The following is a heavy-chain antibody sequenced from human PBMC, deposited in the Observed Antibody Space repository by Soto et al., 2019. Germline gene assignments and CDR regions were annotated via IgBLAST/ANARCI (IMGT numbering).Heavy chain of an antibody. J-gene: IGHJ4*02. CDR1: GFNFNSYG. CDR3: AKDGNYFDTSAYIDY. CDR2: ISYDGSNK. V-gene: IGHV3-30*18. Sequence: LRLSCAASGFNFNSYGLHWVRQAPGKGLEWVAVISYDGSNKYYEDSVKGRFTISRDNSKSTMYLQMYSLRAEDTAVYYCAKDGNYFDTSAYIDYWGQGALVTVSS. D-gene: IGHD3-22*01.